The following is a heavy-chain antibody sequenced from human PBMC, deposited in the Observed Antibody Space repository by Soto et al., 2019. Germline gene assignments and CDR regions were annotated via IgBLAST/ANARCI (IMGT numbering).Heavy chain of an antibody. CDR1: GFSFRNAW. J-gene: IGHJ6*02. V-gene: IGHV3-15*01. CDR2: IKSQGDGGTR. Sequence: GVLRLSCAASGFSFRNAWMSWVRQAPGKGLEWVGHIKSQGDGGTRDYAAPVKGRFTISRDDSKNTLFLQMNSLKNEDTAVYFCTTDLQAYCDGTTCYAGNYYYDDMDVWGQGXTVTVYS. CDR3: TTDLQAYCDGTTCYAGNYYYDDMDV. D-gene: IGHD2-2*01.